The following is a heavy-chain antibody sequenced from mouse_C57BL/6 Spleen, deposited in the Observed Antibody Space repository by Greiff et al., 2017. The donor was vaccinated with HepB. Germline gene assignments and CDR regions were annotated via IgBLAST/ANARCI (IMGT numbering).Heavy chain of an antibody. CDR1: GYTFTDYN. Sequence: EVQLQQSGPELVKPGASVKMSCKASGYTFTDYNMHWVKQSHGKSLEWIGYINPNNGGTSYNQKFKGKATLTVNKSSSTAYMELRSLTSEDSAVYYCAREGTVVAPGYFDVWGTGTTVTVSS. J-gene: IGHJ1*03. CDR3: AREGTVVAPGYFDV. D-gene: IGHD1-1*01. CDR2: INPNNGGT. V-gene: IGHV1-22*01.